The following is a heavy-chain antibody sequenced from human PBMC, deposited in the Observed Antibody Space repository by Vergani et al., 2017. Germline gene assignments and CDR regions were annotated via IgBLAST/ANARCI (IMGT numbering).Heavy chain of an antibody. CDR1: GFTVSRNY. J-gene: IGHJ6*02. D-gene: IGHD5-12*01. CDR2: IYSGGST. CDR3: ARGRVDIVATTTYYYYYYGMDV. V-gene: IGHV3-53*04. Sequence: EVQLVESGGGLVQPGGSLRLSCAASGFTVSRNYMSWVRQAPGKGLEWVSVIYSGGSTYYADSVKGRFTISRHNSKNTLYLQMNSLRAEDTAVYYCARGRVDIVATTTYYYYYYGMDVWGQGTTVTVSS.